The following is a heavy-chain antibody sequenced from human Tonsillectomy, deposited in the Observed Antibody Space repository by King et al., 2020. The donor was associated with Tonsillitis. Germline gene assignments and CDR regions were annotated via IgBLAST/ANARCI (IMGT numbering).Heavy chain of an antibody. D-gene: IGHD4-17*01. Sequence: VQLVESGAEVKRPGASVTVSCTASDYTFINYGISWVRQAPGQGLEWMAWISAYNGNTNYAQKLQGRVTVTTDTSTSTAYMELRSLRSDDTAVYYCARGVYMTTVPIDDAFDIWGQGTMVTVSS. CDR3: ARGVYMTTVPIDDAFDI. V-gene: IGHV1-18*04. J-gene: IGHJ3*02. CDR1: DYTFINYG. CDR2: ISAYNGNT.